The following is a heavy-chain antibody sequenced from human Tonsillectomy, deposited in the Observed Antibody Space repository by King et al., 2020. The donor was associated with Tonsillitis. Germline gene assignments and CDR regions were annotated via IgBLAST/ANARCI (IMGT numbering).Heavy chain of an antibody. CDR1: GFTFSSYA. D-gene: IGHD5-18*01. CDR2: LYSGGSTT. Sequence: VQLVESGGGLVQPGGSLRLSCAASGFTFSSYAMSWVRQAPGMGLEWVSVLYSGGSTTYYADSVKGRFTISRDNSKNTLFLQMNSLRAEDTAVYYCAKTPLVTPYPPLFDYWGQGTLVTVSS. CDR3: AKTPLVTPYPPLFDY. J-gene: IGHJ4*02. V-gene: IGHV3-23*03.